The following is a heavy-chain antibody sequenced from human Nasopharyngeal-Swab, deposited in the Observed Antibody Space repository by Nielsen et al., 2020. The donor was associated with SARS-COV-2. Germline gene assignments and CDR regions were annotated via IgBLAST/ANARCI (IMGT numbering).Heavy chain of an antibody. CDR3: ERVPRISIFGLAPRAFDI. CDR1: GGSISSGGYY. V-gene: IGHV4-31*03. Sequence: SETLSLTCTVSGGSISSGGYYWSWIRQHQGKGLEWVGYIYYSGSTYYNPSLKSRVTISVDTSKNQFSLKLSSVTAADTAVYYCERVPRISIFGLAPRAFDIWGQGTTVTVSS. CDR2: IYYSGST. D-gene: IGHD3-3*01. J-gene: IGHJ3*02.